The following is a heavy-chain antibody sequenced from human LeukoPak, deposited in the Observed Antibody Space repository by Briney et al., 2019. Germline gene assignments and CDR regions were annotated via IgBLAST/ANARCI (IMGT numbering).Heavy chain of an antibody. V-gene: IGHV4-34*01. J-gene: IGHJ4*02. CDR2: INHSGST. CDR1: GGSFSGYY. Sequence: SETLSLTCAVYGGSFSGYYWSWIRQPPGKGLEWIGEINHSGSTIYNPSLKSRVTISVDTSKNQFSLKLSSVTAADTAVCYCAIYPPLSGDYWGQGTLVTVSS. D-gene: IGHD3-10*01. CDR3: AIYPPLSGDY.